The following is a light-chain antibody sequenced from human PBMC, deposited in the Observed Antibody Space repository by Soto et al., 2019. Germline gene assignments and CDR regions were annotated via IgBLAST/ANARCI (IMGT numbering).Light chain of an antibody. CDR1: QSISSW. CDR2: KAS. J-gene: IGKJ1*01. Sequence: DIQMTQSPSTLSASVGDRVTITCRASQSISSWLAWYQQKPGKAPKLLIYKASSLESGVPSRFSGSGSGTEFTLTISYLQPDDLATYYCQQYDSYPRTFGQRTKVEI. CDR3: QQYDSYPRT. V-gene: IGKV1-5*03.